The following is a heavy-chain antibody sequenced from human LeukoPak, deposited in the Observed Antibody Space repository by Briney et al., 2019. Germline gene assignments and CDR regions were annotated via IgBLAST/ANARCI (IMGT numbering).Heavy chain of an antibody. CDR2: ISSSSSYI. CDR1: GFTFSSYS. D-gene: IGHD3-10*01. CDR3: ARVGAMVRGVICDAFDI. J-gene: IGHJ3*02. V-gene: IGHV3-21*01. Sequence: NPGGSLRLSCAASGFTFSSYSMNWVRQAPGKGLEWVSSISSSSSYIYYADSVKGRFTISRDNAKNSLYLQMNSLRAEDTAVYYCARVGAMVRGVICDAFDIWGQGTMVTVSS.